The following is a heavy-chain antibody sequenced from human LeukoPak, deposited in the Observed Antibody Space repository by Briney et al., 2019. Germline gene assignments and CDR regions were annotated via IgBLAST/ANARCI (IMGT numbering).Heavy chain of an antibody. V-gene: IGHV4-34*01. J-gene: IGHJ4*02. CDR2: INHSGST. D-gene: IGHD2-2*01. Sequence: SETLSLTCAVYGGSFSGYYWSWIRQPPGKGLEWIGEINHSGSTNHNPSLKSRVTISVDTSKNQFSLKLSSVTAADTAVYYCAREPLGYCSSTSCYYFDYWGQGTLVTVSS. CDR1: GGSFSGYY. CDR3: AREPLGYCSSTSCYYFDY.